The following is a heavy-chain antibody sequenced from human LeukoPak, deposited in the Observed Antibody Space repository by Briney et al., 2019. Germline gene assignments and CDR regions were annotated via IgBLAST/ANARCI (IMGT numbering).Heavy chain of an antibody. CDR2: MYYSGST. CDR3: ARGRFLDAFDI. Sequence: SETLSLTCTVSGGSISAYYWSWIRQPPGKALEWIVFMYYSGSTSYNPSLKSRVTISVDTSKNQFSLNLSSVTAADTAVYYCARGRFLDAFDIWGQGTMVTVSS. CDR1: GGSISAYY. J-gene: IGHJ3*02. V-gene: IGHV4-59*08. D-gene: IGHD3-3*01.